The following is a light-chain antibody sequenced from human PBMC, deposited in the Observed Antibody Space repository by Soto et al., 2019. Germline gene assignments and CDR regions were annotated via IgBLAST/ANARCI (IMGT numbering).Light chain of an antibody. J-gene: IGKJ2*01. CDR1: QSVGSY. V-gene: IGKV3-15*01. Sequence: EIVLAQSPATLSVSPGERATLSCRASQSVGSYLAWYQQRPGQAPRLLIYGASTRATGIPARFSGGGSGTDFTLTISSLQSEDFAIYYCQQYKNWPPYTFGQGTKV. CDR3: QQYKNWPPYT. CDR2: GAS.